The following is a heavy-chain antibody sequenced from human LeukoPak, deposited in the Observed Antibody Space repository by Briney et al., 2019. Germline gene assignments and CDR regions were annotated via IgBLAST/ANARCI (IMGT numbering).Heavy chain of an antibody. CDR3: ARVGYSFSLNDWSRIGLGAYPTKYYYYMDV. CDR1: GGSYSDYS. CDR2: KNQSGGT. J-gene: IGHJ6*03. D-gene: IGHD5-18*01. V-gene: IGHV4-34*01. Sequence: SETLSLTCAVYGGSYSDYSWTWIRQPPGKGLEGIGEKNQSGGTNYNPSLMSRVIMSVDTSKNQISLKVNSVTAADTAVYYCARVGYSFSLNDWSRIGLGAYPTKYYYYMDVWGKGTTVTVSS.